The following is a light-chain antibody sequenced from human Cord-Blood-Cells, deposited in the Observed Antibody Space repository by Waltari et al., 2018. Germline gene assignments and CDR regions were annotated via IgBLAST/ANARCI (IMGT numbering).Light chain of an antibody. CDR3: QQRSNWPLT. J-gene: IGKJ4*01. V-gene: IGKV3-11*01. CDR2: DAS. CDR1: QSVSNY. Sequence: IVLTQPPATLSLSPGERATPSCRVSQSVSNYLACYQQKPGQAPRLLLYDASNRATGIPARFSGSGSGTDFTITISSLEPEDFAVYYCQQRSNWPLTFGGGTKVEIK.